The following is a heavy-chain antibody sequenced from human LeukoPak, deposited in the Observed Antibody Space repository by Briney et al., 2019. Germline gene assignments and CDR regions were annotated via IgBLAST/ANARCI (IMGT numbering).Heavy chain of an antibody. CDR3: ARYGSIAAAGTFDY. V-gene: IGHV3-7*02. D-gene: IGHD6-13*01. CDR2: VKQDGSER. Sequence: GGSLRLSCAASGFTFSGYWMSWLRQAPGKGLEWVANVKQDGSERYYVDSVKGRFTISRDNAKNSLFLQMNSLRAEDTAVYYCARYGSIAAAGTFDYWGQGTLVTVSS. CDR1: GFTFSGYW. J-gene: IGHJ4*02.